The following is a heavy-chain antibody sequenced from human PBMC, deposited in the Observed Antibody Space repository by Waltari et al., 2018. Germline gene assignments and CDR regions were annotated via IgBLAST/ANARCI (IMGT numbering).Heavy chain of an antibody. CDR1: GFTFSSRW. CDR2: VNSDESST. CDR3: VRDDNYGFDY. V-gene: IGHV3-74*01. Sequence: EVQLVESGGGLVQPGGSLRLFCAASGFTFSSRWMHWVRQAPGKGLVWVSHVNSDESSTSYADSVKGRFTISRDNAKNTVYLQMSSLRAEDTAVYYCVRDDNYGFDYWGQGTLVTVSS. J-gene: IGHJ4*02. D-gene: IGHD5-18*01.